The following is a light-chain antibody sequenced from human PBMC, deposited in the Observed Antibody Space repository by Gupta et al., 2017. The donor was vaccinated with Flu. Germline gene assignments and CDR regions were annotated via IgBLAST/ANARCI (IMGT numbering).Light chain of an antibody. CDR3: QQTYNTPYN. CDR2: GAS. Sequence: DIQMTQSPSSLSASVGDRVTITCRASQTISNYLNWYHQRPGKAPKVLIYGASSLESGVPSRFSGSGSGTDFTLTISSLQPEDFATYYCQQTYNTPYNFGEGTKLESK. V-gene: IGKV1-39*01. CDR1: QTISNY. J-gene: IGKJ2*01.